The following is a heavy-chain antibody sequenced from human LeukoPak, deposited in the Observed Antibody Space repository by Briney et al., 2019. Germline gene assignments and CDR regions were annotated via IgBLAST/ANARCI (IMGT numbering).Heavy chain of an antibody. CDR1: GGSFSGYY. CDR3: ARAFFRSSTAPRSHPPDY. V-gene: IGHV4-34*01. D-gene: IGHD2-21*02. J-gene: IGHJ4*02. Sequence: PSETLSLTCAVYGGSFSGYYWSWIRQPPGKGLEWIGEINHSGSTNYNPSLKSRVTISVDTSKNQFSLKLSSVTAADTAVYYCARAFFRSSTAPRSHPPDYWGQGTLVTVSS. CDR2: INHSGST.